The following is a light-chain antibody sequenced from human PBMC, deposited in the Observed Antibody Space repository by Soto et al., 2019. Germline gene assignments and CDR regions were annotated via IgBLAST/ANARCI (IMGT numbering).Light chain of an antibody. CDR2: DAS. CDR3: QQRSHWPPGT. J-gene: IGKJ4*01. V-gene: IGKV3-11*01. Sequence: EIVLTQSPATLSLSPGERATLSCRASQSVSSYLAWYQQKPGQSPRLLIYDASNRATGIPARFSGSGSGTDFTLTISSLEPEDFAVYYCQQRSHWPPGTFGGGTKVDIK. CDR1: QSVSSY.